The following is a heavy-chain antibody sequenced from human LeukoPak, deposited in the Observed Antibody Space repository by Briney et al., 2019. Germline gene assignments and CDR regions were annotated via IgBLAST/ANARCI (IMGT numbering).Heavy chain of an antibody. CDR3: ARNYGGHDY. J-gene: IGHJ4*02. V-gene: IGHV1-69*13. CDR1: GYTFTSYD. D-gene: IGHD4-23*01. Sequence: VASVKVSCKASGYTFTSYDISWVRQAPGQGLEWMGGIIPIFGTANYAQKFQGRVTITADESTSTAYMELSSLRSEDTAVYYCARNYGGHDYWGQGTLVTVSS. CDR2: IIPIFGTA.